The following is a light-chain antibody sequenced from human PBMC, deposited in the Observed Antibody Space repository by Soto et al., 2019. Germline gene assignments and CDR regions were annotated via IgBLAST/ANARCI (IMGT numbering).Light chain of an antibody. CDR1: QSVSASY. Sequence: EIVLTQPPGTLSLSPGERATLSCRASQSVSASYLAWYQQKPGQAPRLLIFGASNRATGIPDRFSGSGSGTDFTLTISRLEPEDFAVYYCQQYDTSPPRWTFGQGTKVEIK. J-gene: IGKJ1*01. CDR2: GAS. CDR3: QQYDTSPPRWT. V-gene: IGKV3-20*01.